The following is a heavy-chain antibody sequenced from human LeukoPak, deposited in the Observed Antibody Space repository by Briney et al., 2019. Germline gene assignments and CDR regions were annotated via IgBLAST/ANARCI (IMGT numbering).Heavy chain of an antibody. CDR1: GFRFEHYA. CDR2: IAWDSENI. Sequence: GGSLRLSCVASGFRFEHYAMHWVRQAPGKGLEGVSGIAWDSENIGYAESVRGRFTISRDDAKSSVYLQMNSLRAEDTAFYYCARDYPPYSGSYHEAFDIWGQGTMVTVSS. CDR3: ARDYPPYSGSYHEAFDI. J-gene: IGHJ3*02. V-gene: IGHV3-9*01. D-gene: IGHD1-26*01.